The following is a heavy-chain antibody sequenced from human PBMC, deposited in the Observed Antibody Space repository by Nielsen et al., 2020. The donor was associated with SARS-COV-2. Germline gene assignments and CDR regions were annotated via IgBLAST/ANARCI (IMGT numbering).Heavy chain of an antibody. CDR1: GFTFSSTW. D-gene: IGHD4-17*01. V-gene: IGHV3-74*01. Sequence: GGSLRLSCSASGFTFSSTWMDWVRQAPGQGLVWVSRINPSGSGTAYADSVKGRFAVSRDNAGNTVVLQIHSLRVEDTAVYYCARGGLFYGDSEAHYWGQGTLVTVSS. CDR2: INPSGSGT. CDR3: ARGGLFYGDSEAHY. J-gene: IGHJ4*02.